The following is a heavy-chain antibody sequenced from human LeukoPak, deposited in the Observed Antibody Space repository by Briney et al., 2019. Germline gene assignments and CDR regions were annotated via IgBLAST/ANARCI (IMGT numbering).Heavy chain of an antibody. CDR2: IRYDGSNK. V-gene: IGHV3-30*02. D-gene: IGHD2-2*03. CDR1: GFIFYSYA. J-gene: IGHJ4*02. CDR3: AKDLDNAFDY. Sequence: PGGSLRLSCAASGFIFYSYAMHWVRQAPGKGLEWVAFIRYDGSNKYYADSVKGRFTISRDNSKNTLYLQMNSLRAEDTAVYYCAKDLDNAFDYWGQGTLVTVSS.